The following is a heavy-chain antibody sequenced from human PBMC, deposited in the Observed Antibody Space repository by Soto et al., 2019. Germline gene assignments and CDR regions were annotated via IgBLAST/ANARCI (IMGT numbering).Heavy chain of an antibody. D-gene: IGHD6-13*01. V-gene: IGHV3-33*01. CDR1: GFTFNNYG. Sequence: QVQLVESGGGVVQPGRSLRLSCAASGFTFNNYGMHWVRQAPGKGLEWVAVIWNDGSGYYYANSVKGRFTISRDNSKNTLYLQIRSLRAEDTTVYYGASRQISPPARGAASARGDMDDWGQGTTVTVSS. CDR3: ASRQISPPARGAASARGDMDD. CDR2: IWNDGSGY. J-gene: IGHJ6*02.